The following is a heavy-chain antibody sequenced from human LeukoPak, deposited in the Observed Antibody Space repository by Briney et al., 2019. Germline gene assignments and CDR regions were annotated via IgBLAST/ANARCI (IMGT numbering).Heavy chain of an antibody. V-gene: IGHV3-30*18. D-gene: IGHD2-2*01. CDR3: AKEVVPAAKNYYGMDV. CDR2: ISYDGSNK. CDR1: GFTFSSYA. Sequence: GGSLRLSCAASGFTFSSYAMSWVRQAPGKGLEWVAVISYDGSNKYYADSVKGRFTISRDNSKNTLYLQMNSLRAEDTAVYYCAKEVVPAAKNYYGMDVWGQGTTVTVSS. J-gene: IGHJ6*02.